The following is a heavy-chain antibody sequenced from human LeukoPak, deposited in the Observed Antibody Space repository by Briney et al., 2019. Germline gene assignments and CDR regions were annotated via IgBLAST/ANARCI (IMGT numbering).Heavy chain of an antibody. J-gene: IGHJ6*03. Sequence: SQTLSLTCTVSGGSISSGSYYWSWIRQPAGKGLEWIGRIYTSGSTNYNPSLESRVTISVDTSKNQFSLKLSSVTAADTAVYYCARAFDYYYMDVWGKGTTVTVSS. D-gene: IGHD3-10*01. CDR1: GGSISSGSYY. CDR3: ARAFDYYYMDV. CDR2: IYTSGST. V-gene: IGHV4-61*02.